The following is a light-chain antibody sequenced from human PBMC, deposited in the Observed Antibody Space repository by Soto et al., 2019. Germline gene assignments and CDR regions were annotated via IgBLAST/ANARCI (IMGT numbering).Light chain of an antibody. CDR1: SSDVGSTFNY. J-gene: IGLJ3*02. CDR3: SAYSTSSTPVL. Sequence: QSALTQPASVSGSPGQSITISCTGTSSDVGSTFNYVSWYQHHPGKAPRLIMSDVNHRPSGVSDRFSGSKSGNTASLTISGLQAEEVADDFCSAYSTSSTPVLFAGGTQLTV. V-gene: IGLV2-14*03. CDR2: DVN.